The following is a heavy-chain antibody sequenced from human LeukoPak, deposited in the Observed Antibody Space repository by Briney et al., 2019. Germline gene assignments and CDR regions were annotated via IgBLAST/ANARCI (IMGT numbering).Heavy chain of an antibody. CDR3: ARGAARFLEWSKLNWFDP. J-gene: IGHJ5*02. CDR2: INHSGST. D-gene: IGHD3-3*01. V-gene: IGHV4-34*01. CDR1: GGSFSGYY. Sequence: PSETLSLTCAVYGGSFSGYYWSWIRQPPGKGLEWIGEINHSGSTNYNPSLKSRVTISVDTSKNQFSLKLSSVTAADTAVYYCARGAARFLEWSKLNWFDPWGQGTLVTVPS.